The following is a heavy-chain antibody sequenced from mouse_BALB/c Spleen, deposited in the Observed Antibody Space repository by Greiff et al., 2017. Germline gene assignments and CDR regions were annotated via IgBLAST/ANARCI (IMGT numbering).Heavy chain of an antibody. D-gene: IGHD2-14*01. CDR2: INPSTGYT. Sequence: VKLQESGAELAKPGASVKMSCKASGYTFTSYWMHWVKQRPGQGLEWIGYINPSTGYTEYNQKFKDKATLTADKSSSTAYMQLSSLTSEDSAVYYCARSDRYDGAWFAYWGQGTLVTVSA. V-gene: IGHV1-7*01. J-gene: IGHJ3*01. CDR1: GYTFTSYW. CDR3: ARSDRYDGAWFAY.